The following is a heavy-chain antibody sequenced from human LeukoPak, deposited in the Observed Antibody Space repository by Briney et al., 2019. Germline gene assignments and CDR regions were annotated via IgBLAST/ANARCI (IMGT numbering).Heavy chain of an antibody. CDR2: INPNSGET. V-gene: IGHV1-2*02. J-gene: IGHJ4*02. CDR3: ARVLLNSGYDY. Sequence: ASVKVSCKPSGSAFTGAYMHWVRQAPGQGLEWMGWINPNSGETKFVQKFQGRVTMTRDTSISTVYMDLGGLRSDDTAVYYCARVLLNSGYDYWGQGSLVTVSS. D-gene: IGHD3-9*01. CDR1: GSAFTGAY.